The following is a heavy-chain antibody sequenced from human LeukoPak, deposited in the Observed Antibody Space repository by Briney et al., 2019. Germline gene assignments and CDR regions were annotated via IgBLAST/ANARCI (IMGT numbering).Heavy chain of an antibody. D-gene: IGHD3-16*01. J-gene: IGHJ4*02. Sequence: PGGPLRLSCAASGFSVSDYSISWIRQSTGKGPEWISYVMSGRGSTNYADSVKGRFTISRDNAKNSVALQLDGLRADDTAVYFCTRERRGSYYAFESWGQGTLVTVS. CDR2: VMSGRGST. V-gene: IGHV3-11*05. CDR3: TRERRGSYYAFES. CDR1: GFSVSDYS.